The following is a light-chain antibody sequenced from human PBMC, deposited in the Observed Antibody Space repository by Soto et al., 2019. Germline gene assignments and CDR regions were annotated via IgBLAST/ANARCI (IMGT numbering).Light chain of an antibody. V-gene: IGLV2-14*01. CDR2: EVS. CDR3: SSYTSISTLVV. J-gene: IGLJ2*01. CDR1: SSDVGGYNY. Sequence: QSALTQPASVSGSPGQSITISCTGTSSDVGGYNYVSWYQQHPGKAPKLMIYEVSNRPSGVSNRFSGSKSGNTASLTISGLQAEDEADYSCSSYTSISTLVVFGGGTKVTVL.